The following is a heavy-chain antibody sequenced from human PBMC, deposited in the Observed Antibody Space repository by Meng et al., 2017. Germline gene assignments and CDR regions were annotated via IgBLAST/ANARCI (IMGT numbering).Heavy chain of an antibody. CDR3: ARTDYEMPTNY. D-gene: IGHD5-24*01. Sequence: SGLTLVKPTQTLTLTCTFSGFSLSTSGVAVGWIRQPPGKTLEWLALIYWDDDRRYSPSLRSRLTITKDTSKNQVVLTMTNMDPVDTATYYCARTDYEMPTNYWGQGTLVTVSS. J-gene: IGHJ4*02. CDR1: GFSLSTSGVA. V-gene: IGHV2-5*02. CDR2: IYWDDDR.